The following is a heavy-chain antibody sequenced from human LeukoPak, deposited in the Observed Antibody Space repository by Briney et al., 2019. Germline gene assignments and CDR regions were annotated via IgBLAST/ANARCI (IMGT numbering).Heavy chain of an antibody. CDR1: GGSISSYY. V-gene: IGHV4-30-4*08. CDR3: ARFDYGGNARHFDY. D-gene: IGHD4-23*01. J-gene: IGHJ4*02. Sequence: SETLSLTCTVSGGSISSYYWSWTRQPPGKGLEWIGYIYYSGSTYYNPSLKSRVTISVDTSKNQFSLKLSSVTAADTAVYYCARFDYGGNARHFDYWGQGTLVTVSS. CDR2: IYYSGST.